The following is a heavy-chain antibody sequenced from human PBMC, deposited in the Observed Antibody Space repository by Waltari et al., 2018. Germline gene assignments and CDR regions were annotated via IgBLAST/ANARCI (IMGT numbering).Heavy chain of an antibody. CDR3: ASQIGFSSSWYY. D-gene: IGHD6-13*01. CDR2: IRSKANGHAT. CDR1: GFTLRGSA. J-gene: IGHJ4*02. V-gene: IGHV3-73*01. Sequence: EVQLVESGGDLVQPGGSLKLSCVASGFTLRGSAMHWVRQAPGKGLEWIGRIRSKANGHATHYSASVRGRFTVSRDDSKNTAYLQMNSLTPEDTAVYFCASQIGFSSSWYYWGQGTLVTVSP.